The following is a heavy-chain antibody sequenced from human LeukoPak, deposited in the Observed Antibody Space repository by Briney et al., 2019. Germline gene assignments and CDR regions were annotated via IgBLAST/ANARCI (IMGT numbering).Heavy chain of an antibody. D-gene: IGHD3-22*01. J-gene: IGHJ5*02. CDR3: ARDSSGYSYNWFDP. CDR1: GGTFSSYA. V-gene: IGHV1-69*13. CDR2: IIPIFGTA. Sequence: ASVKVSCKASGGTFSSYAISWVRQAPGQGLEWMGGIIPIFGTANYAQKFQGRVTITADESTSTAHMELSSLRSEDTAVYYCARDSSGYSYNWFDPWGQGTLVTVSS.